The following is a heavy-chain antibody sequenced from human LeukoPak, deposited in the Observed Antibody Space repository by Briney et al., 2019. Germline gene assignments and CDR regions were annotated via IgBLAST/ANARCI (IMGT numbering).Heavy chain of an antibody. CDR2: IIPIFGTP. Sequence: SVKVSCKASGGTFSSYAINWVRQAPGQGLEWVGGIIPIFGTPTYAQKFQGRVTITADESTSTAYMELSSLRSEDTAVYYRARGDLDGASSWYGSFWGQGTLVAVSS. CDR3: ARGDLDGASSWYGSF. V-gene: IGHV1-69*01. CDR1: GGTFSSYA. J-gene: IGHJ4*02. D-gene: IGHD6-13*01.